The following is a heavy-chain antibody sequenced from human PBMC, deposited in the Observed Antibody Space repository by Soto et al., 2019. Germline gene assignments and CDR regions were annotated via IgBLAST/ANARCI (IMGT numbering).Heavy chain of an antibody. V-gene: IGHV4-59*02. CDR1: GGSVSNDY. D-gene: IGHD3-10*01. J-gene: IGHJ3*02. CDR2: IYDSGST. CDR3: ARENWGNSNWFGAFDI. Sequence: SETLSLTCTVSGGSVSNDYWSWIRQPPGKGLEWIGYIYDSGSTYYNPSLKSRVTLSVDTSKNQFSLKLRSVTAADTAVYYCARENWGNSNWFGAFDIWGQGTMVTVSS.